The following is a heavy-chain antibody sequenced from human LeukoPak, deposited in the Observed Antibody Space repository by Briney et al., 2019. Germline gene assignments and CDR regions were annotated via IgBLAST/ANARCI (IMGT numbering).Heavy chain of an antibody. CDR3: ARDISLSSGSGSYQDY. CDR1: GGSFSGYY. Sequence: SETLSLTCAVYGGSFSGYYWSWIRQPPGKGLEWIGEINHSGSTNYNPSLKSRVTISVDTSKNQFSLKLSSVTAADTAVYYCARDISLSSGSGSYQDYWGQGTLVTVSS. J-gene: IGHJ4*02. V-gene: IGHV4-34*01. D-gene: IGHD3-10*01. CDR2: INHSGST.